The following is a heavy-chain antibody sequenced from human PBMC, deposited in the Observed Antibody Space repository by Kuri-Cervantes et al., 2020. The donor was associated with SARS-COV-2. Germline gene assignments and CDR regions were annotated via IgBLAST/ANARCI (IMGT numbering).Heavy chain of an antibody. D-gene: IGHD5-12*01. V-gene: IGHV1-69*01. CDR3: ASTSFVDIVATSEYYYYYYYMDV. CDR1: GGTFSSYA. CDR2: IIPIFGTA. Sequence: VKVSCKASGGTFSSYAISWVRQAPGQGLEWMGGIIPIFGTANYAQKFQGRVTITADESTSTAYMELSSLRSEDTAVYYCASTSFVDIVATSEYYYYYYYMDVWGKGTTVTVSS. J-gene: IGHJ6*03.